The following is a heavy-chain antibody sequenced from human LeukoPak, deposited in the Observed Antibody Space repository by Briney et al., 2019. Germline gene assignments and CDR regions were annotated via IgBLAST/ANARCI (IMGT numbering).Heavy chain of an antibody. V-gene: IGHV3-7*01. CDR1: GFTFSSYW. D-gene: IGHD3-22*01. CDR2: IKQDGSEK. CDR3: ARDPRMIVVPLGMDV. J-gene: IGHJ6*02. Sequence: GGSLRLSCAASGFTFSSYWMSWVRQAPGKGLEWVANIKQDGSEKYYVDSVKGRFTISRDNAKNSLYLQMNSLRAEDTAVYYCARDPRMIVVPLGMDVWGQGTTVTVSS.